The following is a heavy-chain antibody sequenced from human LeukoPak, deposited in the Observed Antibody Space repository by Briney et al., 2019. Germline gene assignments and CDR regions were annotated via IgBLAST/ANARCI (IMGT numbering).Heavy chain of an antibody. CDR3: ARETYYYDSSGYYDDAFDI. V-gene: IGHV3-21*01. CDR2: ISSSSSYI. CDR1: GFTFSSYS. J-gene: IGHJ3*02. D-gene: IGHD3-22*01. Sequence: PGGSLRLSCAASGFTFSSYSMNWVRQAPGKGLEWVSSISSSSSYIYYADSVKGRFTISRDNAKNSLYLQMNSLRAEDTAVYYCARETYYYDSSGYYDDAFDIWGQGTMVTVSS.